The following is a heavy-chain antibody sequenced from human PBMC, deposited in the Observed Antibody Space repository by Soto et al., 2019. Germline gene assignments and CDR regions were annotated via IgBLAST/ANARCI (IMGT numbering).Heavy chain of an antibody. CDR3: AKDCLGDCVNYLGYFYYCGMDV. Sequence: QVQLVESGGGVVQPGRSLRLSCAASGFTFSSSGMHWVRQAPGKGLEWVALISYDGSNTYYEDSVKGRFTISRDNSKNSLYLQMNSLRPEDTAVYFCAKDCLGDCVNYLGYFYYCGMDVWGQGTTVTVSS. V-gene: IGHV3-30*18. D-gene: IGHD3-16*01. CDR1: GFTFSSSG. J-gene: IGHJ6*02. CDR2: ISYDGSNT.